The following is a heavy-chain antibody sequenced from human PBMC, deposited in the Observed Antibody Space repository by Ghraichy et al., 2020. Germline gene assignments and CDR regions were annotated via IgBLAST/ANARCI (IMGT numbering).Heavy chain of an antibody. D-gene: IGHD6-19*01. J-gene: IGHJ6*02. V-gene: IGHV1-69*13. Sequence: SVKVSCKASGGTFSSYAISWVRQAPGQGLEWMGGIIPIFGTANYAQKFQGRVTITADESTSTAYMELSSLRSEDTAVYYCARVSWGGGGAVAGIGYYYYGMDVWGQGTTVTVSS. CDR1: GGTFSSYA. CDR2: IIPIFGTA. CDR3: ARVSWGGGGAVAGIGYYYYGMDV.